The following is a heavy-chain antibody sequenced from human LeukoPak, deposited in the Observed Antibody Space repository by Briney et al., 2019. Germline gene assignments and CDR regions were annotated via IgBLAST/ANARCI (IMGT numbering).Heavy chain of an antibody. CDR3: ASNPPNTGDFYY. V-gene: IGHV1-8*01. CDR2: MSPNSGDT. Sequence: ASVRVSCKSSGYTFTNLDINWLRQAPGQGLEWMGWMSPNSGDTGYAQKFQGRVSMTRDIFKSTAYMELSSLRSEDTAIYYCASNPPNTGDFYYWGLGTLVTVSS. D-gene: IGHD1-1*01. J-gene: IGHJ4*02. CDR1: GYTFTNLD.